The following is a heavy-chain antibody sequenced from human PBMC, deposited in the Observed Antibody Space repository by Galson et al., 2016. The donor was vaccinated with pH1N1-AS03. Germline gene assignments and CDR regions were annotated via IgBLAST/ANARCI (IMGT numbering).Heavy chain of an antibody. D-gene: IGHD1-26*01. J-gene: IGHJ4*02. CDR1: GYSISSGFH. CDR3: ARFSGSYQFDY. V-gene: IGHV4-38-2*01. Sequence: LSLTCAVSGYSISSGFHWAWVRQPPSKGLEWIGTISHSGNTYYNPSLKSRVAMSVDTPKNQFSLKLRSVTAADAAVYSCARFSGSYQFDYWGPGTLVTVSS. CDR2: ISHSGNT.